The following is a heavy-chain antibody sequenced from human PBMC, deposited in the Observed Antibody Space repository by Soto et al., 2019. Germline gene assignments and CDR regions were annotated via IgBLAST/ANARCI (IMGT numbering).Heavy chain of an antibody. CDR2: IFPIFDTT. Sequence: SVKVSCKVSGGTFSTYAVSWVRQAPGQGLEWMGHIFPIFDTTNYAQKFQGRVTITADKSTTTAYIELSSLRSEDTAVYYCARDRPPRYGMDVWCQGTTVTVSS. CDR3: ARDRPPRYGMDV. V-gene: IGHV1-69*06. J-gene: IGHJ6*02. CDR1: GGTFSTYA.